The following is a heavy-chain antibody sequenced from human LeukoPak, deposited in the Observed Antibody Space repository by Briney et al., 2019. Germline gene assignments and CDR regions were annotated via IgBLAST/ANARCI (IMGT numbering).Heavy chain of an antibody. CDR3: ARVTSCGGDCYTFDY. Sequence: GGSLRLSCAASGFTFSDYYMSWIRQAPGKGLEWVSYISSSGSTIYYADSVKGRFTISRDNAKNSLYLQMNSLRAEDTAVYYCARVTSCGGDCYTFDYWGQGTLVTVSS. CDR1: GFTFSDYY. V-gene: IGHV3-11*01. J-gene: IGHJ4*02. CDR2: ISSSGSTI. D-gene: IGHD2-21*02.